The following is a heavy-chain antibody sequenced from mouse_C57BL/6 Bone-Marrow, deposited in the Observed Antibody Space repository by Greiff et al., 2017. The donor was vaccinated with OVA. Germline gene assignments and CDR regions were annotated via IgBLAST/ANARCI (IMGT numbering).Heavy chain of an antibody. CDR1: GYTFTDHT. V-gene: IGHV1-78*01. CDR2: IYPRDGST. D-gene: IGHD1-1*01. Sequence: VKLMESDAELVKPGASVKISCKVSGYTFTDHTIHWMKQRPEQGLEWIGYIYPRDGSTKYNEKFKGKATLTADKSSSTAYMQLNSLTSEDSAVYFCARDPPFTTVVATDWYFDVWGTGTTVTVSS. CDR3: ARDPPFTTVVATDWYFDV. J-gene: IGHJ1*03.